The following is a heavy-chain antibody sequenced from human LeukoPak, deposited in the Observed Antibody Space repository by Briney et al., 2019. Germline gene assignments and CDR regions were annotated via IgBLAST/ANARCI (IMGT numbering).Heavy chain of an antibody. V-gene: IGHV4-59*01. CDR2: IYYSGST. J-gene: IGHJ6*02. CDR3: ARDGPAYSTRWYDYYYGLDV. CDR1: GGSISSYY. Sequence: SETLSLTCTVSGGSISSYYWSWIRQPPGKGLEWIGYIYYSGSTNYNPSLKSRVAISVDTSRNQFSLKLSSVTAADTAIYYCARDGPAYSTRWYDYYYGLDVWGQGTTVTVSS. D-gene: IGHD2/OR15-2a*01.